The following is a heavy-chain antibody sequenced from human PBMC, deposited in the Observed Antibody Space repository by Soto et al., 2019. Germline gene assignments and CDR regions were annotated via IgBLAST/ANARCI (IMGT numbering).Heavy chain of an antibody. CDR1: GFTFSDHD. Sequence: EVQVVESGGGLVQPGGSLRLSCAGSGFTFSDHDIDWVRQTPGKGLEWVGRSGSKFHSYTTHYAASVKGRFTFSGEDSKNSLFLQMNSLNTEDTAVYFCAVDTVGTGSYWGQGSLVTVSS. J-gene: IGHJ4*02. V-gene: IGHV3-72*01. D-gene: IGHD5-12*01. CDR3: AVDTVGTGSY. CDR2: SGSKFHSYTT.